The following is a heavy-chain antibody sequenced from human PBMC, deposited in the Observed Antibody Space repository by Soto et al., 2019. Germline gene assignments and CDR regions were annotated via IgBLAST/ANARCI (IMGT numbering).Heavy chain of an antibody. J-gene: IGHJ3*01. D-gene: IGHD6-6*01. V-gene: IGHV2-5*01. CDR1: GISLSTSGVG. CDR2: IYWNDAK. CDR3: ARGLATLPVVAFDF. Sequence: QITVKGSGPTLVKPTQTLTLTCSLSGISLSTSGVGLGWLRQPPGKALEWLALIYWNDAKHYSPSLKSRLTITKYTSKNQAVLTVTNMDPLDTATYYCARGLATLPVVAFDFWDPGTMVTVSS.